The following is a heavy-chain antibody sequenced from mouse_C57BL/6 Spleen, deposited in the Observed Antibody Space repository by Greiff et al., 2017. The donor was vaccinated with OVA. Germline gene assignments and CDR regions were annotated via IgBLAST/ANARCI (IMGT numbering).Heavy chain of an antibody. V-gene: IGHV14-1*01. CDR3: TSCDYDGYAD. CDR1: GFTFTDYF. D-gene: IGHD2-4*01. Sequence: EVKLVESGAELVRPGASVTLSCTASGFTFTDYFMHWVKQRPGQGLEWIGRIDPEDGDTEYAPKFQGKATMTADPSSSTAYLQLSSLTSEDTAVYYCTSCDYDGYADWGQRTLVTVAA. J-gene: IGHJ3*01. CDR2: IDPEDGDT.